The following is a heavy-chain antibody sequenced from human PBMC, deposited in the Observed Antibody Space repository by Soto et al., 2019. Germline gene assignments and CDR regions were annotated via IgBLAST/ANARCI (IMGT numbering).Heavy chain of an antibody. J-gene: IGHJ4*02. V-gene: IGHV3-23*01. D-gene: IGHD2-21*02. Sequence: GGSLRLSCAASGFTFSSYAMSWVRQAPGKGLEWVSAISGSGGSTYYADSVKGRFTISRDNSKNTLYLQMDSLRAEDTAVYYCAKGLNGLDYFDYWGQGTLVTVSS. CDR3: AKGLNGLDYFDY. CDR1: GFTFSSYA. CDR2: ISGSGGST.